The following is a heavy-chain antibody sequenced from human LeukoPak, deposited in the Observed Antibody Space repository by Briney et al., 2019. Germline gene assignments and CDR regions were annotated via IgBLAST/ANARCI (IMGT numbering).Heavy chain of an antibody. CDR1: GSTFSSYA. D-gene: IGHD3-9*01. V-gene: IGHV3-21*01. CDR3: ARGSYDILTGYSPFFFDY. J-gene: IGHJ4*02. CDR2: TSPSSSYK. Sequence: PGGSLRLSCAASGSTFSSYAMSWVRQAPGKGLEWVSSTSPSSSYKYYADSVKGRFTISRDNAKNSLYLQMNSLRAEDTAVYFCARGSYDILTGYSPFFFDYWGQGTLVTVSS.